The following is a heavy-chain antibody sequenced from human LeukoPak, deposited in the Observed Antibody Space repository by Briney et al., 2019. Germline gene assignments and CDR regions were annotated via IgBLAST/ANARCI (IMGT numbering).Heavy chain of an antibody. J-gene: IGHJ4*02. D-gene: IGHD3-9*01. CDR3: ANYRDWDFDY. CDR1: GFTFSSYG. CDR2: IRYDGSNK. Sequence: GGSLRLSCAASGFTFSSYGMHWVRQAPGKGLEWVAFIRYDGSNKYYADSVKGRFTISRDNSKNTLYLQMNSLRAEDTAVYYCANYRDWDFDYWGQGTLVTVSS. V-gene: IGHV3-30*02.